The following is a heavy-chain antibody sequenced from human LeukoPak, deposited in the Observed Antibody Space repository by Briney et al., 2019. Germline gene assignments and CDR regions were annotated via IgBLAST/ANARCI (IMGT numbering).Heavy chain of an antibody. D-gene: IGHD6-13*01. J-gene: IGHJ6*02. V-gene: IGHV3-48*02. CDR3: ARVEQQPRAVCGMDV. Sequence: GGSLRLSCAASGFTFNTYSMNWVRQAPGKGLEWVSHISSSSSTIYYADSVKGRFTISRDNAKTSLYLQMNSLRDDDTAVYYCARVEQQPRAVCGMDVWGPGTTVTVSS. CDR1: GFTFNTYS. CDR2: ISSSSSTI.